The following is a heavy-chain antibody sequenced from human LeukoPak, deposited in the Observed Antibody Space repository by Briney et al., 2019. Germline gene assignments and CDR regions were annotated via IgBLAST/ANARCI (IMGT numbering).Heavy chain of an antibody. Sequence: PGGSLRLSCAASGFTFSSYAMHWVRQAPGKGLEWVAVISYDGGNKYYADSVKGRFTISRDNSKNTLYLQMNSLRAEDTAVYYCARSGYFDIWGQGTMVTVSS. D-gene: IGHD3-3*01. V-gene: IGHV3-30-3*01. CDR1: GFTFSSYA. CDR3: ARSGYFDI. CDR2: ISYDGGNK. J-gene: IGHJ3*02.